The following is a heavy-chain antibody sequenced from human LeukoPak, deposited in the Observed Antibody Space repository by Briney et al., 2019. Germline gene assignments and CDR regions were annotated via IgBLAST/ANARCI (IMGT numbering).Heavy chain of an antibody. D-gene: IGHD1-1*01. Sequence: GASVKVSCKASGYTFAGYYMHWVRQAPGQGLEWMGWINPNSGGTNYAQKFQGRVTMTRDTSISTAYMELSRLRSDDTAVYYCARAGGYNWNDDLDYWGQGTLVTVSS. V-gene: IGHV1-2*02. CDR1: GYTFAGYY. CDR3: ARAGGYNWNDDLDY. CDR2: INPNSGGT. J-gene: IGHJ4*02.